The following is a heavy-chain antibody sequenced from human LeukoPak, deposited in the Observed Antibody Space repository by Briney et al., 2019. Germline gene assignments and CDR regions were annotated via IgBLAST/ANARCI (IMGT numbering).Heavy chain of an antibody. CDR2: INYSGTT. Sequence: SETPSLTCTVSGDSISSRTYYWGWVRQPPGKGLEWIGSINYSGTTYYHPLLKSRVTVSVDTSNNQFSLKLSSVTAADTAVYYCARVNIAVVPSTMFDYWGQGILVTVSS. CDR3: ARVNIAVVPSTMFDY. CDR1: GDSISSRTYY. V-gene: IGHV4-39*07. J-gene: IGHJ4*02. D-gene: IGHD2-2*01.